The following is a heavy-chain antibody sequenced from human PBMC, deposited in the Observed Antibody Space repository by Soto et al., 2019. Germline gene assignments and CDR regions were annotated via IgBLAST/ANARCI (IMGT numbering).Heavy chain of an antibody. J-gene: IGHJ5*02. CDR2: IYYGGRT. D-gene: IGHD2-15*01. CDR3: ARHRYCSGGSCYQYDNWLDP. CDR1: GGSIRTSGYY. Sequence: LQLQESGPGLVKPSETLSVTCSVSGGSIRTSGYYWGWIRQPQGKGLEWIGSIYYGGRTYDNPSLKSQVTITVDTSTNQFSLRLSSVTAADTAVYYCARHRYCSGGSCYQYDNWLDPWGQGTLVTVSS. V-gene: IGHV4-39*01.